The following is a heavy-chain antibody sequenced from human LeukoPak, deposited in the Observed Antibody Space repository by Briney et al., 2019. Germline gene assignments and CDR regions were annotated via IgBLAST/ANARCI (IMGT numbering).Heavy chain of an antibody. CDR2: ISGSGGST. D-gene: IGHD3-22*01. V-gene: IGHV3-23*01. J-gene: IGHJ4*02. CDR3: AKERPIYDSSGYYYGYFDY. CDR1: GFTFSSYV. Sequence: GGSLRLSCAASGFTFSSYVMSWVRQAPGKGLEWVSAISGSGGSTYYADSVKGRFTISRDNSKNTLYLQMNSLRAEDTAVYYCAKERPIYDSSGYYYGYFDYWGQGTLVTVSS.